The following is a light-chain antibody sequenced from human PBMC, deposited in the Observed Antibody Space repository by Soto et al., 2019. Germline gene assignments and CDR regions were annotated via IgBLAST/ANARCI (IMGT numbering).Light chain of an antibody. J-gene: IGKJ1*01. Sequence: DIQMTQSPSTLSASVGDRVTITCRASQTINSWLAWYQQRPGKAPNLLIHKASILASGVPSRFSGSGSGAEYTLTISSLQPDDFAPYFCQHYIGYSGMFGPGTKVDI. CDR2: KAS. V-gene: IGKV1-5*03. CDR3: QHYIGYSGM. CDR1: QTINSW.